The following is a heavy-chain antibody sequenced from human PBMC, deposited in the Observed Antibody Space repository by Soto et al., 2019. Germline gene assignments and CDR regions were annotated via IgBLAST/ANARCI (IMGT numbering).Heavy chain of an antibody. CDR1: GFTFSISA. CDR3: ATQDFRGATGKT. CDR2: ISGSGTTT. D-gene: IGHD1-1*01. Sequence: PGGSLRLSCLASGFTFSISAMGWVRQAPGTGLEWVALISGSGTTTYYTDSVRGRFTISRDNSKSTLYLQLNSLRAEDTAIYYCATQDFRGATGKTWGQGNLVTVSS. J-gene: IGHJ4*02. V-gene: IGHV3-23*01.